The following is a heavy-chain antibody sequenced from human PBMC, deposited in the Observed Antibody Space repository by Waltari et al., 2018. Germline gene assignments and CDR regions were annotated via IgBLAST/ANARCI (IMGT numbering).Heavy chain of an antibody. V-gene: IGHV3-30*02. CDR1: AFTFSSYA. J-gene: IGHJ4*02. D-gene: IGHD3-10*01. Sequence: QVQLVESGGGVVQPGESLRLSCASSAFTFSSYAMHWVRQAPGKGLEWVALVWSDGSRTYYADSVKDRFTISRDNSKNTLSLQMSRLRPEDTALYYCAKVRRSDYFGSGSYPYYDFWGQGTLVSVSS. CDR2: VWSDGSRT. CDR3: AKVRRSDYFGSGSYPYYDF.